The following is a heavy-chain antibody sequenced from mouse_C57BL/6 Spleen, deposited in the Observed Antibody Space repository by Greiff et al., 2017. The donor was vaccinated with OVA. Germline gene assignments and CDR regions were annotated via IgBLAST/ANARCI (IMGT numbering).Heavy chain of an antibody. J-gene: IGHJ4*01. Sequence: QVQLQQPGAELVRPGSSVKLSCKASGYTFTSYWMDWVKQRPGQGLEWIGNIYPSDSETHYNQKFKDKATLTVDKSSSTAYMQLSSLTSEDFAVYYCARSYAEAMDYWGQGTSVTVSS. CDR2: IYPSDSET. CDR3: ARSYAEAMDY. D-gene: IGHD1-1*01. V-gene: IGHV1-61*01. CDR1: GYTFTSYW.